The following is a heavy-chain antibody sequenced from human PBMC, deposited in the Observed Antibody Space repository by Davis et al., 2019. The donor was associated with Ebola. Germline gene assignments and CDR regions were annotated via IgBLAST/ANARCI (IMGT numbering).Heavy chain of an antibody. J-gene: IGHJ4*01. D-gene: IGHD6-6*01. Sequence: GGSLRLSCVDSGFSFDTHWMNWVRQAPGKGLEWVANIKQDGSEKYYVNSVKGRFIISRDNAKNSLYLQMNSLRAEDTAVYYCARRSSQALDWGQGTLVTVSS. CDR1: GFSFDTHW. V-gene: IGHV3-7*01. CDR2: IKQDGSEK. CDR3: ARRSSQALD.